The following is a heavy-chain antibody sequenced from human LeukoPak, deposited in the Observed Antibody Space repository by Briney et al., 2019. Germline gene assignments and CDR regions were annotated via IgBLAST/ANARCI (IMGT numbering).Heavy chain of an antibody. CDR2: ISYSGST. CDR3: ARLGAARSDFDY. CDR1: GGSISSYY. Sequence: SETLSLTCTVSGGSISSYYWSWIRQPPGKGLEWIGYISYSGSTNYNPSLKSRVTISVDTSKNQFSLKLSSVTAADTAVYYCARLGAARSDFDYWGQGTLVTVSS. D-gene: IGHD3-3*01. J-gene: IGHJ4*02. V-gene: IGHV4-59*08.